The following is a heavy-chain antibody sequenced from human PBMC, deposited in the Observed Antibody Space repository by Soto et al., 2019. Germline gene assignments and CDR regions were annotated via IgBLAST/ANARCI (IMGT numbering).Heavy chain of an antibody. D-gene: IGHD6-13*01. J-gene: IGHJ4*02. Sequence: EVQLVESGGGLVQPGRSLRLSCAASGFTFDDYAMHWVRQAPGKGLEWVSGISWNSGSIGYADSVKGRFTISRDNAKNSLYLQMNSLRAEDTALYYCAKDRGQTTAAGTHFFDYWGQGTPVTVSS. CDR1: GFTFDDYA. CDR3: AKDRGQTTAAGTHFFDY. CDR2: ISWNSGSI. V-gene: IGHV3-9*01.